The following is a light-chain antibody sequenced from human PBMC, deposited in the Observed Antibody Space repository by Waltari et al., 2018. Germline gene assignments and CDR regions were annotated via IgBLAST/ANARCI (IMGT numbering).Light chain of an antibody. V-gene: IGKV3-11*01. CDR2: DAS. CDR1: QSVSSY. CDR3: QQRSNWPGFT. J-gene: IGKJ3*01. Sequence: EIVLTQSPATLSLSPGERATLSCGASQSVSSYLAWYQQKPGQAPRLLIYDASNRATGIPARCSGSGSGTDFTLTISSLEPEDFAVYYCQQRSNWPGFTFGPGTKVDIK.